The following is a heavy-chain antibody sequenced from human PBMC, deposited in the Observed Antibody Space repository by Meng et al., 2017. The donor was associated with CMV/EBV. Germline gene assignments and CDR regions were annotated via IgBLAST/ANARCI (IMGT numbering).Heavy chain of an antibody. CDR3: ARSIAARQRWFDP. D-gene: IGHD6-6*01. CDR1: GFTFSSYG. CDR2: IWYDGSNK. V-gene: IGHV3-33*01. Sequence: GESLKISCAASGFTFSSYGMHWVRQAPGKGLEWVAVIWYDGSNKYYADSVKGRFTISRDNSKNTLYLQMNSLRAEDTAVYYCARSIAARQRWFDPWGQGTLVTVSS. J-gene: IGHJ5*02.